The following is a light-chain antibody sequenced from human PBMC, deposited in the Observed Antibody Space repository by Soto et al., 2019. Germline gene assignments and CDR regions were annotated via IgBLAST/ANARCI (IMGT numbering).Light chain of an antibody. CDR2: KVS. Sequence: DVVMTQSPLSLPVTLGQPASMSCRSSQSLVYSDGNSYLNWFHQRPGQSPRRLIYKVSNRDSGVPDRFSGSGSCTDFTLKISRVEAEDVGVYYCMEGTHWPPYTFGQGTKLEIK. CDR3: MEGTHWPPYT. V-gene: IGKV2-30*01. J-gene: IGKJ2*01. CDR1: QSLVYSDGNSY.